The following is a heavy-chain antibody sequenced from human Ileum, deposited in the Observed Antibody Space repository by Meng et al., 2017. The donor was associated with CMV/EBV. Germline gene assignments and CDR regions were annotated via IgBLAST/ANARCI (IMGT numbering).Heavy chain of an antibody. CDR3: AKDMNTVATAPFDY. CDR2: ISGSGDRT. D-gene: IGHD5-12*01. J-gene: IGHJ4*02. Sequence: SGFTFSNYAISWVRQAPGMGMEWVSAISGSGDRTYYADSVKGRFTISRDNSKNTLYLQMSSLRVEDTAIYYCAKDMNTVATAPFDYWGQGTLVTVSS. CDR1: GFTFSNYA. V-gene: IGHV3-23*01.